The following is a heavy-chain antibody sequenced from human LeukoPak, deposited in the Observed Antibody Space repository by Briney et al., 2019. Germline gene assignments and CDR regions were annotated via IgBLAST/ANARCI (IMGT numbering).Heavy chain of an antibody. V-gene: IGHV3-9*01. Sequence: GGSLRLSCAASGFTFDDYAMHWVRQAPGKGLEWVSSISWNSGSIGYADSVKGRFTISRDNAKNSLYLQMNSLRAEDTALYYRAKDMKPGAAHLASFDYWGQGTLVTVSS. J-gene: IGHJ4*02. CDR1: GFTFDDYA. CDR3: AKDMKPGAAHLASFDY. CDR2: ISWNSGSI. D-gene: IGHD3-10*01.